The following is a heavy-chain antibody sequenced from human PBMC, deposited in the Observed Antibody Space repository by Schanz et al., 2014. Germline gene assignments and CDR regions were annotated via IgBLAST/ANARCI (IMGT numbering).Heavy chain of an antibody. V-gene: IGHV3-23*01. CDR2: ITRQGTT. J-gene: IGHJ4*02. D-gene: IGHD6-19*01. Sequence: EVQLLESGGRLVQPGGSLRLSCTVSGFTVNNYAMNWVRQAPGRGLEWVSGITRQGTTYYGDFVRGRFSISRDLSSNTLYLQMNSLRADDSAIYYCAKDHTSIGWPAFDVWGQGTQVTVSS. CDR1: GFTVNNYA. CDR3: AKDHTSIGWPAFDV.